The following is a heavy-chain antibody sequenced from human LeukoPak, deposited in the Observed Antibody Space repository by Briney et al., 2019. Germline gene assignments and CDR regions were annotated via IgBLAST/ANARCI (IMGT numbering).Heavy chain of an antibody. D-gene: IGHD1-26*01. V-gene: IGHV3-30-3*01. CDR2: ISYDGSNK. Sequence: SGGSLRLSCAASGFTFSSYAMHWVRQAPGKGLEWVADISYDGSNKYYADSVKGRFTISRDNSKNTLYLQMNSRRAEDTAVYYCARERTDFGSLRGDFDYWGQGTLVTVSS. CDR3: ARERTDFGSLRGDFDY. CDR1: GFTFSSYA. J-gene: IGHJ4*02.